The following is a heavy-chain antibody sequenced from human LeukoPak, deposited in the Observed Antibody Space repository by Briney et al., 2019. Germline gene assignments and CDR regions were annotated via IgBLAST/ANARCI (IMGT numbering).Heavy chain of an antibody. Sequence: PSETLSLTCTVSGGSISSSSYYWGWIRQPPGKGLEWVANIKQDGSEKYYVDSVKGRFTISRDNAKNSLYLQMNSLRAEDTAVYYCARDLFDTVTTGYFDYWGQGTLVTVSS. CDR2: IKQDGSEK. D-gene: IGHD4-17*01. CDR1: GGSISSSSYY. V-gene: IGHV3-7*01. J-gene: IGHJ4*02. CDR3: ARDLFDTVTTGYFDY.